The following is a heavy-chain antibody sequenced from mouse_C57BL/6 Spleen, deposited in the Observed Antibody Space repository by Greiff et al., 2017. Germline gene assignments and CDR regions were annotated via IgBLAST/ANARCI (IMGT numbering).Heavy chain of an antibody. CDR1: GYTFTDYE. CDR2: IDPETGGT. V-gene: IGHV1-15*01. J-gene: IGHJ3*01. D-gene: IGHD1-1*01. Sequence: QVQLKQSGAELVRPGASVTLSCKASGYTFTDYEMHWVKQTPVHGLEWIGAIDPETGGTAYNQKFKGKAILTADKSSSTAYMELRSLTSEDSAVYYCTKEGYGSSYAYWGQGTLVTVSA. CDR3: TKEGYGSSYAY.